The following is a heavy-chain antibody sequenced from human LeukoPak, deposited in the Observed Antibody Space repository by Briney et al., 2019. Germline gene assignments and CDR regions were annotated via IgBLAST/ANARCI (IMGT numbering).Heavy chain of an antibody. V-gene: IGHV3-30*02. CDR1: GFTFSSYG. J-gene: IGHJ4*02. D-gene: IGHD6-19*01. Sequence: GGSLRLSCAASGFTFSSYGMHWVRQAPGKGLEWVAFIRYDGSNKYYADSVKGRFTVSRDNSKNTLYLQMNSLRAEDTAVYYCAKDYSRIAVAGKVAYWGQGTLVTVSS. CDR3: AKDYSRIAVAGKVAY. CDR2: IRYDGSNK.